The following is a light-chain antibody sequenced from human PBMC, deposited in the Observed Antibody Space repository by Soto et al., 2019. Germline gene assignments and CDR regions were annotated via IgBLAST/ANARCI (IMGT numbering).Light chain of an antibody. CDR1: SGSIASNY. CDR2: EDN. V-gene: IGLV6-57*04. CDR3: QSYDSSNPVV. J-gene: IGLJ2*01. Sequence: FMLTQPHSVSESPVKTVTISCTRSSGSIASNYVQWYQQRPGSAPTTVIYEDNQRPSGVPDRFSGSIDSSSNSASLTISGLKTEDEADYYCQSYDSSNPVVFGGGTKVTVL.